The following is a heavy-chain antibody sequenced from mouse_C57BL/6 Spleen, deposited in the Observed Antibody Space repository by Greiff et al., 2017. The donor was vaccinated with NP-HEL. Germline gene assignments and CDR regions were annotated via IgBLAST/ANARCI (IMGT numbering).Heavy chain of an antibody. Sequence: VQLQQSGAELARPGASVKLSCKASGYTFTSYGISWVKQRTGQGLEWIGEIYPRSGNTYYNEKFKGKATLTADKSSSTAYMELRSLTSEDSAVYFCARKKGFTAVAPYAMDYWGQGTSVTVSS. J-gene: IGHJ4*01. D-gene: IGHD1-1*01. CDR1: GYTFTSYG. V-gene: IGHV1-81*01. CDR3: ARKKGFTAVAPYAMDY. CDR2: IYPRSGNT.